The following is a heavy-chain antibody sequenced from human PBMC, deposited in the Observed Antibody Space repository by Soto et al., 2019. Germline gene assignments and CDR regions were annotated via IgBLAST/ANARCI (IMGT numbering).Heavy chain of an antibody. CDR2: KYYSGSI. V-gene: IGHV4-31*03. J-gene: IGHJ4*02. Sequence: TLSLTCTVSGGSISRGGYYWSWIRQHPGKGLEWIGHKYYSGSIYYNPSLKSRGSISVDTSKNQFSLKLTSVTAADTAVYYCASFPVNPGRDSSPIFDSWGQGNLVTVSS. CDR1: GGSISRGGYY. D-gene: IGHD3-22*01. CDR3: ASFPVNPGRDSSPIFDS.